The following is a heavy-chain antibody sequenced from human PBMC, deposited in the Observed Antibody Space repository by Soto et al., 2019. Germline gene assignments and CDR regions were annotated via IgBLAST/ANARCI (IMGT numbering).Heavy chain of an antibody. D-gene: IGHD5-18*01. CDR2: ISAYNGNT. CDR3: ASRGDGYSYGYGVLHY. V-gene: IGHV1-18*01. CDR1: GYTFTSYG. J-gene: IGHJ4*02. Sequence: QVPLVQSGAEVKKPGASVKVSCKASGYTFTSYGISWVRQAPGQGLEWMGWISAYNGNTNYAQKLQGRVTMTTDTSTSTAYMELRSLRSDDTAVYYCASRGDGYSYGYGVLHYWGQGTLVTVSS.